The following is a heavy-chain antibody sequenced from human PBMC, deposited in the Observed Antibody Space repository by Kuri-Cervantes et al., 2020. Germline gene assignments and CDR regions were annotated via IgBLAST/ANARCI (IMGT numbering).Heavy chain of an antibody. V-gene: IGHV3-74*01. CDR2: VNRDGSSP. D-gene: IGHD3-22*01. CDR3: TSNYYYDSSGPSADDAFDM. CDR1: GFTFSSNW. J-gene: IGHJ3*02. Sequence: GESLKISCAASGFTFSSNWMHWVRQAPGMGLVWVSRVNRDGSSPSYADSVKGRFTISRDNAKNTLFLQMNSLRAEDTAVYYCTSNYYYDSSGPSADDAFDMWGQGTMVTVSS.